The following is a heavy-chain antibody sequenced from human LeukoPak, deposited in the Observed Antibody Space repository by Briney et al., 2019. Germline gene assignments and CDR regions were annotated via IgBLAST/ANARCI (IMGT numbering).Heavy chain of an antibody. CDR2: IIPIFGTA. CDR1: GGTFSSYA. V-gene: IGHV1-69*05. J-gene: IGHJ4*02. CDR3: ARETYYDILTGYADFDY. Sequence: GASVKVSCKASGGTFSSYAISRVRQAPGQGLEWMGRIIPIFGTANYAQKFQGRVTIATDESTSTAYMELSSLRSEDTAVYYCARETYYDILTGYADFDYWGQGTLVTVSS. D-gene: IGHD3-9*01.